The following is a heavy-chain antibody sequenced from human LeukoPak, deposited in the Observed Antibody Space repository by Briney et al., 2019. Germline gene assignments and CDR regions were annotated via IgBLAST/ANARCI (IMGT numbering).Heavy chain of an antibody. D-gene: IGHD3-22*01. V-gene: IGHV3-21*01. CDR3: EAWVSYDTSGCARGLYYFDY. J-gene: IGHJ4*02. CDR1: VCTLTSYR. CDR2: MSITSRFI. Sequence: GGSLRLSCAASVCTLTSYRMNWIRQAPGQGLEWVSSMSITSRFIYYADSVKGRFTISRDNAKDSLYLQMNSLTAEDTAVYYCEAWVSYDTSGCARGLYYFDYWGQGTLVTVSS.